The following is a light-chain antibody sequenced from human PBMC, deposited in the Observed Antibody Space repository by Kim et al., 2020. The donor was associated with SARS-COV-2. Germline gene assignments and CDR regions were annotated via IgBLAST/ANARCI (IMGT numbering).Light chain of an antibody. CDR2: DAS. V-gene: IGKV3-15*01. J-gene: IGKJ1*01. CDR3: QQYHSRPPWM. CDR1: EDVRGD. Sequence: SPGDRANLSCRTSEDVRGDLAWYQQRPGQAPRLLIYDASTRATDIPARITGSGSGTEFTLTITNLQSEDFSIYYCQQYHSRPPWMFGQGTKVDIK.